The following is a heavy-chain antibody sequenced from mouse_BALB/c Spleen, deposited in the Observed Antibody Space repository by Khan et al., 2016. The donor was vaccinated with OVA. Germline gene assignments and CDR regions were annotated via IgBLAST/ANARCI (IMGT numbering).Heavy chain of an antibody. CDR2: IWGDGST. J-gene: IGHJ4*01. CDR3: ASAYYYGRALDY. D-gene: IGHD1-1*01. V-gene: IGHV2-6-7*01. Sequence: VQLQESGPGLVAPSQSLSITCTVSGFSLTGYGVNWVRQPPGKGLEWLGMIWGDGSTDYNSALNSRLSISKDNSKSQVFLKMNSLQTDDTARYYCASAYYYGRALDYWGQGTSVTVSS. CDR1: GFSLTGYG.